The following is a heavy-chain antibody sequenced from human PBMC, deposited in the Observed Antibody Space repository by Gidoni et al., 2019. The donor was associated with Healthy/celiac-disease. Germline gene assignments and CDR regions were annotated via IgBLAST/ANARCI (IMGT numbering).Heavy chain of an antibody. D-gene: IGHD3-10*01. Sequence: QVQLLESGGGVVPPGRSLRLSCAASGFTFTSYGMHWVRQAPGKGLEWVAVISYDGSNKYYADSVKGRFTISRDNSKNTLYLQMNSLRAEDTAVYYCAKVGGENYYYYYGMDVWGQGTTVTVSS. V-gene: IGHV3-30*18. CDR2: ISYDGSNK. J-gene: IGHJ6*02. CDR1: GFTFTSYG. CDR3: AKVGGENYYYYYGMDV.